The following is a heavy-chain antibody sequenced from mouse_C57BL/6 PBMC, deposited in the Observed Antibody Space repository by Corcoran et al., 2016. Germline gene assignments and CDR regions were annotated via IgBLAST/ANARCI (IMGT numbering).Heavy chain of an antibody. V-gene: IGHV5-17*01. CDR2: ISSSSSYI. Sequence: ELQLVESGGGLVKPGGSLRLSCAASGFTFSSYSMNWVRQAPGKGLEWVSSISSSSSYIYYADSGKGRFTNSRDNAKNSLYLQMNSLRAEDTAVYYCARVAAGPDAFDIWGQGTMVTVSS. J-gene: IGHJ3*01. CDR1: GFTFSSYS. CDR3: ARVAAGPDAFDI. D-gene: IGHD6-1*01.